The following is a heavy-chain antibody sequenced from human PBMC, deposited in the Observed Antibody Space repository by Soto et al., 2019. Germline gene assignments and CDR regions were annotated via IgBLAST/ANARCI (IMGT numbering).Heavy chain of an antibody. CDR2: IYYSGST. CDR3: AREGEHRGYSYGPFDY. Sequence: PSETLSLTCTVSGGSISSGDYYWSWIRQPPGKGLEWIGYIYYSGSTYYNPSLKSRVTISVDTSKNQFSLKLSSVTAADTAVYYCAREGEHRGYSYGPFDYWGQGTLVTVSS. V-gene: IGHV4-30-4*01. CDR1: GGSISSGDYY. J-gene: IGHJ4*02. D-gene: IGHD5-18*01.